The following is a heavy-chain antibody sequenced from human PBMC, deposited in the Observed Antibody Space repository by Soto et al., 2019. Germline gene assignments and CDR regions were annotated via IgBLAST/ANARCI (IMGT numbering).Heavy chain of an antibody. Sequence: PGEYLKLSCKGSGYSFAGYWITWVRQKPGKGLEWMGRIDPSDSQTYYSPSFRGHVTISVTKSIPTVFLQWSSLRASDTAMYYCATLRSLDYGMDVWGQGTTGTVSS. V-gene: IGHV5-10-1*01. J-gene: IGHJ6*02. CDR1: GYSFAGYW. CDR2: IDPSDSQT. CDR3: ATLRSLDYGMDV. D-gene: IGHD6-13*01.